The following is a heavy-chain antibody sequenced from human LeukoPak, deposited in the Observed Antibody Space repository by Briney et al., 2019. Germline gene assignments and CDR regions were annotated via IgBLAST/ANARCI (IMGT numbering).Heavy chain of an antibody. CDR2: INHCGST. J-gene: IGHJ4*02. V-gene: IGHV4-34*01. D-gene: IGHD4-17*01. CDR1: GGSFSGYY. CDR3: ARPGFYGAPIDY. Sequence: SETLSLTCAVYGGSFSGYYWSWTRQPPGKGLEWIGEINHCGSTNCNPSLKSRVTISVDTSKNQFSLKLSSVTAADTAVYYCARPGFYGAPIDYWGQGTLVTVSS.